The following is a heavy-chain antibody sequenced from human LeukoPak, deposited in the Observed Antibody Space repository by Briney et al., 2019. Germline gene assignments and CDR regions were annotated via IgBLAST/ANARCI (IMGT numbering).Heavy chain of an antibody. CDR1: HYTFDNYP. CDR2: ISAKNGNT. Sequence: ASVKVSCKASHYTFDNYPISWVRQAPGQGLEWMGWISAKNGNTNYAQKVQGRITLTTDIRTNTAYMELRSLGSDDTAVYYCARSDTSVANAFDVWGQGTMVTVPS. V-gene: IGHV1-18*04. J-gene: IGHJ3*01. CDR3: ARSDTSVANAFDV. D-gene: IGHD6-19*01.